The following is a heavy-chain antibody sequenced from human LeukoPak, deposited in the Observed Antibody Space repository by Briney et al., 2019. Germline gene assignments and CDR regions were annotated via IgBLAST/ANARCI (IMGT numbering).Heavy chain of an antibody. D-gene: IGHD3-10*01. Sequence: PGGSLRLSCAASGFTFGTYAMSWVRQAPGKGLEWVSAVSGSGDNTYYADSVKGRFTISRDNSRNTLYLQMNSLRAEDPAVYYCAKALARGSLGPDAFDIWGRGTMVTVSS. CDR2: VSGSGDNT. J-gene: IGHJ3*02. CDR1: GFTFGTYA. CDR3: AKALARGSLGPDAFDI. V-gene: IGHV3-23*01.